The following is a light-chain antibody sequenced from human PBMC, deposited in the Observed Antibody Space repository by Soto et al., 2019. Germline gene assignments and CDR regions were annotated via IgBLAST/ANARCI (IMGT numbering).Light chain of an antibody. CDR2: EVS. CDR3: SSYTSISIDYV. CDR1: SSDVGGYNY. J-gene: IGLJ1*01. Sequence: QSVLTQPASVSGSPGQSINISCTGTSSDVGGYNYVSWYQQHPGKAPKLMIYEVSKRPSGVSNRFSGSKSGNTASLTISGLQADDEADYYCSSYTSISIDYVFVTGTKLTVL. V-gene: IGLV2-14*01.